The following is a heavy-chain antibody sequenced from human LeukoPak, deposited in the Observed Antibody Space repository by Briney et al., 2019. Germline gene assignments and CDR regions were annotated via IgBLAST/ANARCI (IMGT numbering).Heavy chain of an antibody. Sequence: GGSLRLSCAACGFTFSSYAMSWVRQAPGKGLEWVSAISGSGGSTYYADSVKGRFTISRDNSKNTLYLQMNSLRAEDTAVYYCAKDMAHYYDSSGYYDYWGQGTLVTVSS. J-gene: IGHJ4*02. CDR2: ISGSGGST. V-gene: IGHV3-23*01. D-gene: IGHD3-22*01. CDR1: GFTFSSYA. CDR3: AKDMAHYYDSSGYYDY.